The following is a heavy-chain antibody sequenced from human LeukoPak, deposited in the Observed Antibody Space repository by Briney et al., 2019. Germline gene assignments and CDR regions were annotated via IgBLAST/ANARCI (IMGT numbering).Heavy chain of an antibody. J-gene: IGHJ4*02. CDR2: INPNSGGT. D-gene: IGHD4-17*01. Sequence: GASVKVSCKASGYTFTGYYMHWVRQAPGQGLEWMGRINPNSGGTNYAQKFQGRVTMTRDTSISTAYMELSRLRSDDTAVYYCARGLWTSDYGPYHPYDYWGQGTLVTVSS. CDR1: GYTFTGYY. CDR3: ARGLWTSDYGPYHPYDY. V-gene: IGHV1-2*06.